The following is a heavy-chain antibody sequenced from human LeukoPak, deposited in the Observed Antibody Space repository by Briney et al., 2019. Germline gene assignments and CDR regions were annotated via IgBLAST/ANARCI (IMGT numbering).Heavy chain of an antibody. CDR3: ASTAAGTNYYYYMDV. CDR1: GYSISSGYY. CDR2: IYHSGST. Sequence: SETLSLTCTVSGYSISSGYYWGWIRQPPGKGLEWIGSIYHSGSTYYNPSLKSRVTISVDTSKNQFSLKLSSVTAADTAVYYCASTAAGTNYYYYMDVWGKGTTVTVSS. V-gene: IGHV4-38-2*02. J-gene: IGHJ6*03. D-gene: IGHD6-13*01.